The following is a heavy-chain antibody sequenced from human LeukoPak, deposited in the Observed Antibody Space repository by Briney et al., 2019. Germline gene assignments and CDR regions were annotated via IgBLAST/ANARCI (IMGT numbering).Heavy chain of an antibody. CDR3: ARDCQRVAGSTSCSSY. CDR2: IKQDGSEK. J-gene: IGHJ4*02. Sequence: GGSLRLSCAASGFTFSSYWMSWDRQAPGKGLEWVANIKQDGSEKYYVDSVKGRFTISRDNAKNSLYLQMNSLRAEDTAVYYCARDCQRVAGSTSCSSYWGQGTLVTVSS. V-gene: IGHV3-7*01. D-gene: IGHD2-2*01. CDR1: GFTFSSYW.